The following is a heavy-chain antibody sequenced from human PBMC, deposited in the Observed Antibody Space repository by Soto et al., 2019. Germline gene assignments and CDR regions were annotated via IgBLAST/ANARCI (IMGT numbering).Heavy chain of an antibody. V-gene: IGHV4-31*03. CDR1: GGSVNNANYF. CDR2: IYYSGST. CDR3: ARDADYGGSRGGMDV. Sequence: QVRLEESGPGLVKPSETLSLICSVSGGSVNNANYFWNWIRHHPENGLEWIGCIYYSGSTRYNPSFKTRATLSIDTSKNQFSLRLSSVTVADTGVYFCARDADYGGSRGGMDVWGRGTTVTVSS. J-gene: IGHJ6*02. D-gene: IGHD4-17*01.